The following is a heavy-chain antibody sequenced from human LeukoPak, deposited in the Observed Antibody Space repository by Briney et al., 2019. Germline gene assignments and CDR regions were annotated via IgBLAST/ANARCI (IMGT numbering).Heavy chain of an antibody. CDR3: ARTSRGLLITQPFDY. Sequence: SETLSLTCTVPGGSISSSSYYWGWIRQPPGKGLEWIGSIYYSGSTYYNPSLKSRVTISVDTSKNQFSLKLSSVTAADTAVYYCARTSRGLLITQPFDYWGQGTLVTVSS. CDR1: GGSISSSSYY. D-gene: IGHD1-26*01. V-gene: IGHV4-39*07. J-gene: IGHJ4*02. CDR2: IYYSGST.